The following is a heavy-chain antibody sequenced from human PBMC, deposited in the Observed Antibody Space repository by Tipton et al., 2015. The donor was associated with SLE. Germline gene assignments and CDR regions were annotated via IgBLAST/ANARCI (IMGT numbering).Heavy chain of an antibody. CDR3: ASDFIAAADEGEAFDI. CDR2: IYHSGST. Sequence: TLSLTCAVSGYSISSGYYWGWIRQPPGKGLGWLGSIYHSGSTYYNPSLKSRVTISVDTSKNQFSLKLSSVTAADTAVYYCASDFIAAADEGEAFDIWGQGTMVTVSS. V-gene: IGHV4-38-2*01. CDR1: GYSISSGYY. D-gene: IGHD6-13*01. J-gene: IGHJ3*02.